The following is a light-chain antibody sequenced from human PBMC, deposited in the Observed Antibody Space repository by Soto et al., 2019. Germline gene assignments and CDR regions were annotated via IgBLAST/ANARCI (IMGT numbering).Light chain of an antibody. Sequence: EIVMTQSPATLSVSPGERATLSCRASQSVSSNLAWYQQKPGQAPRLLIYGASTRATGIPARFSGSGSGTEFTLTISSLQSEDFAVYYCQHYNNWPPEAFGGGTKVEIK. J-gene: IGKJ4*01. CDR2: GAS. CDR3: QHYNNWPPEA. CDR1: QSVSSN. V-gene: IGKV3-15*01.